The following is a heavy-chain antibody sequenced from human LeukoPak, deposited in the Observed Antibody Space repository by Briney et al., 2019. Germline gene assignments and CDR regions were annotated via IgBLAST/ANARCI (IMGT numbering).Heavy chain of an antibody. D-gene: IGHD3-3*01. J-gene: IGHJ5*02. CDR3: ARERGHTIFGVVFNWFDP. Sequence: GRPLRLSCAASGFTFSSYGMHWVRQAPGKGLEWVAVIWYDGSNKYYADSVKGRFTISRDNSKNTLYLQMNSLRAEDTAVYYCARERGHTIFGVVFNWFDPWGQGTLVTVSS. CDR2: IWYDGSNK. CDR1: GFTFSSYG. V-gene: IGHV3-33*01.